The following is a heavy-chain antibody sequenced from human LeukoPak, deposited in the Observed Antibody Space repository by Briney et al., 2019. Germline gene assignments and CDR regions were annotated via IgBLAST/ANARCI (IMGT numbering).Heavy chain of an antibody. V-gene: IGHV4-59*01. J-gene: IGHJ4*02. D-gene: IGHD6-13*01. CDR2: IHYSGST. CDR3: ARSPGWAAAGNEYYFDY. CDR1: GGSISNYY. Sequence: SETLSLTCTVSGGSISNYYWSWIRQPPGKGLEWIAYIHYSGSTHYNPSLKSRVTISLDTSKNQFSLKLSSVTATDTAVYYCARSPGWAAAGNEYYFDYWGQGTLVTVSS.